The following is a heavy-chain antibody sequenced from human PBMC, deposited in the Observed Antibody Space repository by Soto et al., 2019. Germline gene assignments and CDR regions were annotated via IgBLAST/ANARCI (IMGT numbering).Heavy chain of an antibody. CDR2: ISGSGGST. Sequence: PGGSLRLSCAASGFTFSSYAMSWVRQAPGKGLEWVSAISGSGGSTYYADSVKGRFTISRDNSKNTLYLQMNSLRAEDTAVYYCAKTSTPMIVVVIGIDYWGQGTLVTVSS. J-gene: IGHJ4*02. D-gene: IGHD3-22*01. CDR1: GFTFSSYA. V-gene: IGHV3-23*01. CDR3: AKTSTPMIVVVIGIDY.